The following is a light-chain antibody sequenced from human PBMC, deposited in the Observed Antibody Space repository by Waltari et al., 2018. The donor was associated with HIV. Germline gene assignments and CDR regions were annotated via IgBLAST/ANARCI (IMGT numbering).Light chain of an antibody. Sequence: QSVLTQPPSVSAAPGQKVTISCTGSSSNSGNNYVSWYQQLPGTAPKLRIYDNNKRPSGITDRFSGSKSGTSATLGITGLQTGDEADYYCGTWDSSLSIWVCGGGTKLTVL. CDR1: SSNSGNNY. V-gene: IGLV1-51*01. CDR2: DNN. CDR3: GTWDSSLSIWV. J-gene: IGLJ3*02.